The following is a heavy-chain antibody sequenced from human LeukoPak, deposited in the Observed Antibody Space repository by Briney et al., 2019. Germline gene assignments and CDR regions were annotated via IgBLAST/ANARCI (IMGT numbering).Heavy chain of an antibody. CDR3: ARPHFRGSDQILDAFDI. Sequence: GESLKISCKASAYDLSKYWIGWVRQMPGKGLEWMGTIYPGDSDTRYGPSFRGQVTITADKSIGTAYLQLNRLKPSDTAVYYCARPHFRGSDQILDAFDIWGQGTLVTVSS. CDR2: IYPGDSDT. V-gene: IGHV5-51*01. J-gene: IGHJ3*02. D-gene: IGHD3-3*02. CDR1: AYDLSKYW.